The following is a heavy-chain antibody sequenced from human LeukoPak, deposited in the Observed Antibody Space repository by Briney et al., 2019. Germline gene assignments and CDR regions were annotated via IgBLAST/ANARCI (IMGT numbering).Heavy chain of an antibody. CDR1: GGSISSGGYY. CDR2: IYYSGST. V-gene: IGHV4-31*03. Sequence: SETLSLTCTVSGGSISSGGYYWSWIRQHPGKGLEWIGYIYYSGSTYYNPSLKSRVTISVDTSKNQFSLKLSSVTAADTAVYYCERYNYYDSSGYPRLDWFDPWGQGTLVTVSS. CDR3: ERYNYYDSSGYPRLDWFDP. J-gene: IGHJ5*02. D-gene: IGHD3-22*01.